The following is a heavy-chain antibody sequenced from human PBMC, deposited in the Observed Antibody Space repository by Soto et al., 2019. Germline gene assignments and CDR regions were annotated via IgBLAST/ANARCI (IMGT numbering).Heavy chain of an antibody. Sequence: GGSLRLSCAASWFSFSGSAMHWVRQASGKGLEWVGRIRTKPKNYATTYTASVEGRFTISRDDSKNTAYLHMNSLKTEDTAVYYCTGSSVGYWGQGTVVTVSS. J-gene: IGHJ4*02. D-gene: IGHD1-26*01. CDR3: TGSSVGY. V-gene: IGHV3-73*01. CDR1: WFSFSGSA. CDR2: IRTKPKNYAT.